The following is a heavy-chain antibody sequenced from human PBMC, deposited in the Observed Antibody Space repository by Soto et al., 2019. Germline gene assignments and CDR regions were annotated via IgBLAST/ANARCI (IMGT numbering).Heavy chain of an antibody. V-gene: IGHV5-51*01. Sequence: PGESLKISCKGSGYSFNNYWTGWVRQMPGKGLEWMGIIYPGDSDTRYSPSFQGQVTISADKSISTAYLQWTSLKASDTAMYYCVRGEPRGSYDAFDIWGQGTMVTVSS. CDR2: IYPGDSDT. D-gene: IGHD1-26*01. CDR3: VRGEPRGSYDAFDI. CDR1: GYSFNNYW. J-gene: IGHJ3*02.